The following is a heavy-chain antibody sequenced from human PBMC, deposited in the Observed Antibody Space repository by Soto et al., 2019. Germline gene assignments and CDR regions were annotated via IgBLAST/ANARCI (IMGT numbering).Heavy chain of an antibody. Sequence: GGSLRLSCAASGFTFDAHGMAWVRQSPGKGLQWVSSINVSGASTYYVESVKGRFTVSRDNSGHTLYLQMNDLKPDDTAIYYCVKDTQWLETYFDPWGQGTLVTVSS. J-gene: IGHJ4*02. V-gene: IGHV3-23*01. CDR2: INVSGAST. CDR3: VKDTQWLETYFDP. CDR1: GFTFDAHG. D-gene: IGHD6-19*01.